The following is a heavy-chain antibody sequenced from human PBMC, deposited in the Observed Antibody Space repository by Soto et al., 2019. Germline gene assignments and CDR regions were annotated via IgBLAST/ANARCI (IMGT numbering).Heavy chain of an antibody. V-gene: IGHV4-30-4*01. D-gene: IGHD3-16*02. CDR1: GGSISSGDYY. CDR2: IYYSGST. J-gene: IGHJ3*02. CDR3: AREWGERRYDYVWGSYRYRAFDI. Sequence: TLSLTFTVSGGSISSGDYYWSWIRQPPGKGLEWIGYIYYSGSTYYNPSLKSRVTISVDTSKNQFSMKLSSVTAADTAVYYCAREWGERRYDYVWGSYRYRAFDIWGQGTMVTVSS.